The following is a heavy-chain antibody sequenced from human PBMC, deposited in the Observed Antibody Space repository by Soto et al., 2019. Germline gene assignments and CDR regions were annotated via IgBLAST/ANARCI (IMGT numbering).Heavy chain of an antibody. CDR3: ASGYCTNGVCYTIDGGDV. V-gene: IGHV1-69*01. CDR1: GYTFSNYA. D-gene: IGHD2-8*01. J-gene: IGHJ6*02. Sequence: QVQLVQSGAEVKKPGSSVKVSCKASGYTFSNYAISWVRQAPGQGLEWMGGIIPIFDTVSYAQKFQGRVTITADESTNTASMELSSLRSEDTSVYYCASGYCTNGVCYTIDGGDVWGQGTTVTVSS. CDR2: IIPIFDTV.